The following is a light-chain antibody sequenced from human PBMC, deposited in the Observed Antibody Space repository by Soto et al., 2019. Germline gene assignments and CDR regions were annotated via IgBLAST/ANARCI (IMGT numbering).Light chain of an antibody. Sequence: EIVLTQSPGTLSLSPGERAILTCRASQSVTSSFVAWYQQRPGQAPRLLIYGASTTASGIPDRFSGSGSGTDFTLTISRLAPEDFAMDYCHQYGSSPLTFGPGTKVDIK. CDR3: HQYGSSPLT. CDR2: GAS. J-gene: IGKJ3*01. CDR1: QSVTSSF. V-gene: IGKV3-20*01.